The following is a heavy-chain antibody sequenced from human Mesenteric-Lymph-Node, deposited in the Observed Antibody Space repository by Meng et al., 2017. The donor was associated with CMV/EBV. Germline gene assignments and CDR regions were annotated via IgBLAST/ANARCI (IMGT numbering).Heavy chain of an antibody. V-gene: IGHV3-23*03. CDR2: IYSGGSST. J-gene: IGHJ5*02. D-gene: IGHD3-3*01. CDR3: AREPDYDFWSGYH. Sequence: GGSLRLSCAASGFTFSSYAMSWVRQAPGKGLEWVSVIYSGGSSTYYADSVKGRFTISRDNAKNSLYLQMNSLRAEDTAVYYCAREPDYDFWSGYHWGQGTLVTVSS. CDR1: GFTFSSYA.